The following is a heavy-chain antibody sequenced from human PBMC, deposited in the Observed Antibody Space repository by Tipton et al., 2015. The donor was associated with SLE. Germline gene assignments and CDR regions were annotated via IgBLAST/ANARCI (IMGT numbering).Heavy chain of an antibody. J-gene: IGHJ4*02. CDR2: IYYSGRT. CDR1: GGSISTRNNY. D-gene: IGHD2-21*01. V-gene: IGHV4-39*07. Sequence: TLSLTCTVSGGSISTRNNYWDWIRQPPGKGLEWIGTIYYSGRTDYNPSLKSRVTMSVDTSMNQFSLRLTSVTAADTAVYYCARRRFQSAPDYWGQGTLVSVSS. CDR3: ARRRFQSAPDY.